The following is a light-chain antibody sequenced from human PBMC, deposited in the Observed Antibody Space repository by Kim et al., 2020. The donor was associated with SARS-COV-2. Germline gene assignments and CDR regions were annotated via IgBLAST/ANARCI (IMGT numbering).Light chain of an antibody. CDR1: SSDVGGYNY. V-gene: IGLV2-8*01. CDR2: EVS. CDR3: SSYAGSNNYV. Sequence: LTQPPSASGSPGQSVTISCTGTSSDVGGYNYVSWYQQHPGKAPKLMIYEVSKRPSGVPDRFSGSKSGNTASLTVSGLQAEDEADYYCSSYAGSNNYVFGTGTKVTVL. J-gene: IGLJ1*01.